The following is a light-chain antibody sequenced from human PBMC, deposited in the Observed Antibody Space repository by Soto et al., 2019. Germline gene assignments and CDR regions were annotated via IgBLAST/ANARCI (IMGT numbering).Light chain of an antibody. J-gene: IGKJ4*01. Sequence: ESVLTQSPGTLSLSPGDRATLSCRASETISSSSLAWYQQKPGQAPGLLIYGAFSRATGIPDRLRCVGSGTDFTITISRLEPEDFDVYYCQQYLRSPLTFGGGTRVE. CDR2: GAF. CDR3: QQYLRSPLT. CDR1: ETISSSS. V-gene: IGKV3-20*01.